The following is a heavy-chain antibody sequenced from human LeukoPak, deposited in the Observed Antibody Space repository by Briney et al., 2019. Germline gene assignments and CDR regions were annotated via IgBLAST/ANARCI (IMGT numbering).Heavy chain of an antibody. CDR2: ISISGGST. J-gene: IGHJ4*02. V-gene: IGHV3-21*01. D-gene: IGHD4-17*01. Sequence: GGSLRLSCAASGFTFSNYGMSWVRQAPGKGLEWLSGISISGGSTYYADSMKGRFTISRDNAKNSLYLQMNSLRAEDTAVYYCARDYFGDYGPFDSWGQGTLVTVSS. CDR1: GFTFSNYG. CDR3: ARDYFGDYGPFDS.